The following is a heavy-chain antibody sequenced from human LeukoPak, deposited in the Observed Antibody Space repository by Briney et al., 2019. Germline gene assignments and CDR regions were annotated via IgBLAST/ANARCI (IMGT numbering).Heavy chain of an antibody. CDR1: GFTFSSYA. Sequence: PGGSLRLSCAASGFTFSSYAMSWVRQPPGKGLEWIGSIYYSGSTYYNPSLKSRVTISVDTSKNQFSLKLSSVTAADTAVYYCARTYYYGSGSTYWGQGTLVTVSS. CDR2: IYYSGST. D-gene: IGHD3-10*01. V-gene: IGHV4-39*01. CDR3: ARTYYYGSGSTY. J-gene: IGHJ4*02.